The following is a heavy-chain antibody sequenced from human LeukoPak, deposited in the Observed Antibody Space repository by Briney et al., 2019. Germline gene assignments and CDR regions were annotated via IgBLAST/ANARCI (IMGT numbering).Heavy chain of an antibody. CDR3: VKFRGAIDHYYYHMDV. D-gene: IGHD3-16*01. CDR1: GFTFRIYA. J-gene: IGHJ6*03. CDR2: ISGSGGYI. V-gene: IGHV3-23*01. Sequence: GGSLRLSCAASGFTFRIYAMTWVRQAPGKGLEWVSGISGSGGYIYSADSVKGRFTISRDNSKNTVYPQMNSLRVEDTAVYYCVKFRGAIDHYYYHMDVWGKGTTVTVSS.